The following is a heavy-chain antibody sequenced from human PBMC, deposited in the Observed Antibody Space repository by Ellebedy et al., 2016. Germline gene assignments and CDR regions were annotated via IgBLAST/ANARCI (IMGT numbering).Heavy chain of an antibody. V-gene: IGHV1-58*01. CDR1: GFTFTSSA. J-gene: IGHJ4*02. Sequence: ASVKVSCKASGFTFTSSAVQWVRQARGQRFEWIGWIVVGSGNTNYAQKFQERVTITRDMSTITAYMELRSLRSEDTAVYYCAAAPYNWNYVADYWGQGTLVTVSS. CDR2: IVVGSGNT. CDR3: AAAPYNWNYVADY. D-gene: IGHD1-7*01.